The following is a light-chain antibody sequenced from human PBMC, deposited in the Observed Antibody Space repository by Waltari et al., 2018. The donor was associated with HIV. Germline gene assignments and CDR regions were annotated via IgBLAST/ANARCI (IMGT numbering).Light chain of an antibody. J-gene: IGKJ4*01. V-gene: IGKV4-1*01. CDR2: WVS. CDR1: QSVLYSSNNKNY. Sequence: DIVMTQSPDSLVVSLGERATINCKSSQSVLYSSNNKNYLAWYQQKPGQPPKLLIYWVSTRESGVPDRFSGSGSGTDFTLTISSLQAEDVAVYYCQQYYSTPLTFGGGTKVEIK. CDR3: QQYYSTPLT.